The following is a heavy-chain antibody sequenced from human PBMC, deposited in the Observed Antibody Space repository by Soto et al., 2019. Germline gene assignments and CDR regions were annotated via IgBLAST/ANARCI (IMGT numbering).Heavy chain of an antibody. J-gene: IGHJ4*02. Sequence: QLQLQESGPGLVKPSETLSLTCTVSGAFITSNSYYWGWIRQSPGKGLEWIGNIYFSGTTYYNPSRESRVPSSVDTSKRQFSLSLSSVTAADTAVYYCARRARWANFDFWGQGTLVTVSS. V-gene: IGHV4-39*01. CDR2: IYFSGTT. CDR1: GAFITSNSYY. CDR3: ARRARWANFDF. D-gene: IGHD1-26*01.